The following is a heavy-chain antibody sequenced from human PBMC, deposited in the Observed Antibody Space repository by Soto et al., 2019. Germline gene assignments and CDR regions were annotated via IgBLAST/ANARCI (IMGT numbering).Heavy chain of an antibody. D-gene: IGHD6-19*01. J-gene: IGHJ4*02. CDR3: AHSVVAGLGYYFDY. CDR1: GFSLSTTRVA. Sequence: QITLKESGPTLVKPTQPLTLTCTFSGFSLSTTRVAVGWIRQPPGKALEWLALIYWDDDKRYSPFLKSRLTITKDTSKNQVVLTMTHMDPLDTATYYCAHSVVAGLGYYFDYWGQGTLVTVSS. V-gene: IGHV2-5*02. CDR2: IYWDDDK.